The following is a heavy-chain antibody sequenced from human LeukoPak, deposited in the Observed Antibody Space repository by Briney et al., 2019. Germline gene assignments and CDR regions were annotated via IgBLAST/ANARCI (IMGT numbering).Heavy chain of an antibody. V-gene: IGHV3-21*01. J-gene: IGHJ4*02. D-gene: IGHD3-10*01. CDR3: ARLQTRALFDY. CDR1: GFTFSSYS. Sequence: GGSLRLSCAASGFTFSSYSMNWVRQAPGKGLEWVSSISSSSRYIYYADSVKGRFTISRDNAKNSLYLQMNSLRAEDTAVYYCARLQTRALFDYWGQGTLVTVSS. CDR2: ISSSSRYI.